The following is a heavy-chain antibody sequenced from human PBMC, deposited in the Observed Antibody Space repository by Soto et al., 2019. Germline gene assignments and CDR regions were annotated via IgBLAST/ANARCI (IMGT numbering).Heavy chain of an antibody. CDR3: ARESFEGSGYYPGPFDY. CDR1: GGSISSYY. Sequence: SETLSLTCTVSGGSISSYYWSWIWQPPGKGLEWIGYIYYSGSTNYNPSLKSRVTISVDTSKNQSSLKLSSVTAADTAVYYCARESFEGSGYYPGPFDYWGQGTLVTVSS. J-gene: IGHJ4*02. CDR2: IYYSGST. D-gene: IGHD3-22*01. V-gene: IGHV4-59*01.